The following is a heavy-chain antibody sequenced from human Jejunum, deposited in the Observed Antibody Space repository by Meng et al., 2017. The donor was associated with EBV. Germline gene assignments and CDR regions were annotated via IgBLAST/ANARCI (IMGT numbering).Heavy chain of an antibody. Sequence: QVQLVTSGDEVKKPGASWKVSCKASGSTCTSNDINWVRQATGQGLEWIGWMNPSSDDTGFAQKFQGRVTVTRDNSINTAYMELSSLTSDDTAVYYCARAVGAAGSMVNFDYWGQGTLVTVSS. J-gene: IGHJ4*02. CDR1: GSTCTSND. CDR3: ARAVGAAGSMVNFDY. V-gene: IGHV1-8*01. CDR2: MNPSSDDT. D-gene: IGHD6-13*01.